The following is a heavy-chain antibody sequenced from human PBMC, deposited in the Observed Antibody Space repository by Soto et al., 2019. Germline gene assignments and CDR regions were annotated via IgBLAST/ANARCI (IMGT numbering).Heavy chain of an antibody. CDR1: GYTFTGYD. Sequence: QAQLVQSGAEVKKPGASVKVSCKASGYTFTGYDINWVRQATGQGLAWMGWMNPNSGNTGYAQNFHGRVTMTRDNSITTAYMELTSLRDDDSAVYYCAGEKVGTTGIDFWGQGTLVTVSS. J-gene: IGHJ4*02. CDR3: AGEKVGTTGIDF. V-gene: IGHV1-8*01. CDR2: MNPNSGNT. D-gene: IGHD1-26*01.